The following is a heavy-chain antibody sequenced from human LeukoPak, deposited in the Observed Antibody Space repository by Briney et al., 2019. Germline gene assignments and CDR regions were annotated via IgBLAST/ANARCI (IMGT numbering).Heavy chain of an antibody. D-gene: IGHD6-13*01. V-gene: IGHV4-38-2*02. CDR2: IYHGGNT. J-gene: IGHJ3*02. CDR1: NYSISSGYY. Sequence: TSETLSLTCTVSNYSISSGYYWAWIRQPPGKGLEWIGNIYHGGNTYYNPSLKSRVSLSVDTSENQFSLKLSSVTAADTAVYYCAGTYSLYDPFDIWGQGTMVTVSS. CDR3: AGTYSLYDPFDI.